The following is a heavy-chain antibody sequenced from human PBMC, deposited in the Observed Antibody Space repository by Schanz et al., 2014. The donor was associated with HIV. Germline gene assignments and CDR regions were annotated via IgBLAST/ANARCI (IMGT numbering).Heavy chain of an antibody. CDR1: GFTFSTND. CDR2: ISHNGNND. D-gene: IGHD5-18*01. V-gene: IGHV3-30*18. J-gene: IGHJ4*02. CDR3: AKAGLFFGQLWLGFFDY. Sequence: QVHLVESGGGVVQPGRSLRLSCAASGFTFSTNDMHWVRQVPGKGLEWVAVISHNGNNDYYAESVKGRVTISRDNSKNTLYLQINNLKTEDTAVYYCAKAGLFFGQLWLGFFDYWGQGAQVTVSS.